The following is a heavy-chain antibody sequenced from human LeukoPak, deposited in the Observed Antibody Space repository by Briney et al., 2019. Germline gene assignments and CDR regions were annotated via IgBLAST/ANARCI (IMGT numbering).Heavy chain of an antibody. D-gene: IGHD1-1*01. V-gene: IGHV3-53*05. CDR2: IYSDDTT. J-gene: IGHJ4*02. CDR1: GFTVSGNY. CDR3: AKDRSGMEYNFDF. Sequence: GGSLRLSCAVSGFTVSGNYMSWIRQAPGKGLEWVSLIYSDDTTLYADAVKGRFTISRDNSQNTLYLHMDSLRTADTAVYYCAKDRSGMEYNFDFWGQGTLVTVSS.